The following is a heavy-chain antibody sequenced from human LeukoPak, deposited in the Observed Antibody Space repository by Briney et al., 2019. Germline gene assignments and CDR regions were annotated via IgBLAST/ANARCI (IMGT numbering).Heavy chain of an antibody. Sequence: PGGSLRLSCAASGFTFSSYWMHWVRQGPGKGLVWVSRINTDGSSTSYADSVKGRFTISRDNAKNTLYLQMNSLRAEDTAVYYCARDVRPYSSSCQFDYWGQGTLVTVSS. CDR1: GFTFSSYW. D-gene: IGHD6-6*01. V-gene: IGHV3-74*01. CDR3: ARDVRPYSSSCQFDY. J-gene: IGHJ4*02. CDR2: INTDGSST.